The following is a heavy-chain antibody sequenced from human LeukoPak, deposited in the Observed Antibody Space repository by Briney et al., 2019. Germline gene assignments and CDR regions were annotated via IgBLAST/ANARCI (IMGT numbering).Heavy chain of an antibody. CDR1: GGSISSYY. CDR2: IYYSGST. Sequence: PSETLSLTCTVSGGSISSYYWSWIRQPPGKRLEWIGYIYYSGSTNYNPSLKSRVTISVDTSKNQFSLKLSSVTAADTAVYYCAGFSSGHSGVDYWGQGTLVTVSS. CDR3: AGFSSGHSGVDY. J-gene: IGHJ4*02. V-gene: IGHV4-59*08. D-gene: IGHD6-19*01.